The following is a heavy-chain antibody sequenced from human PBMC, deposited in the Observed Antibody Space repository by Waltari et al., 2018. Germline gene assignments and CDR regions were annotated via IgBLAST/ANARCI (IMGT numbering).Heavy chain of an antibody. CDR2: IYYSGSN. J-gene: IGHJ5*02. D-gene: IGHD1-1*01. Sequence: QVQLQESGPGLVKPSETLSLTCTVSGGSIGSHYWSWIRQPPGKGLEWIGYIYYSGSNNYNPSLKSRVTISVDTSKNQFSLKLSSVTAADTAVYYCARDPRYNWNAWETGWFDPWGQGTLVTVSS. V-gene: IGHV4-59*11. CDR3: ARDPRYNWNAWETGWFDP. CDR1: GGSIGSHY.